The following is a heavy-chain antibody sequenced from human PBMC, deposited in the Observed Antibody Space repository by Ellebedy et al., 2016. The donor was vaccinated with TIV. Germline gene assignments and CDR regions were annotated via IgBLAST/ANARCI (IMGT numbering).Heavy chain of an antibody. Sequence: GESLKISCAASGFTFSSYGMSWVRQAPGKGLEWISSISGSGVGRNYADSVKGRFTISRDNSKNILYLQMNSLRAEDTAVYYCAKDEGVGIDLAVYFQHWGQGTLVTVSS. J-gene: IGHJ1*01. CDR2: ISGSGVGR. V-gene: IGHV3-23*01. D-gene: IGHD1-26*01. CDR3: AKDEGVGIDLAVYFQH. CDR1: GFTFSSYG.